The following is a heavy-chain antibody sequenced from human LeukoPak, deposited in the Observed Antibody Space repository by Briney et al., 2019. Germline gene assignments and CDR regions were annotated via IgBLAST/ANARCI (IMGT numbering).Heavy chain of an antibody. J-gene: IGHJ4*02. CDR1: GGSISSYY. CDR3: ARDYAVDTAMVTLLGY. CDR2: IYYSGST. D-gene: IGHD5-18*01. V-gene: IGHV4-59*01. Sequence: SETLSLTCTVFGGSISSYYWSWIRQPPGKGLEWIGYIYYSGSTNYNPSLKSRVTISVDTSKNQFSLKLSSVTAADTAVYYCARDYAVDTAMVTLLGYWGQGTLVTVSS.